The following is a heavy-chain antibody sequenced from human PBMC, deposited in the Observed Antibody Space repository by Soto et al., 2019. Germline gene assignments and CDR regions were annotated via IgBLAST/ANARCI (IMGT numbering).Heavy chain of an antibody. Sequence: SETLSLTCTVSGGSVSSGSYYWSWIRQPPGKGLEWIGYIYYSGSTNYNPSLKSRVTISVDTSKNQFSLKLSSVTAADTAVYYCARLEGGSYADYWGQGTLVTVST. CDR3: ARLEGGSYADY. J-gene: IGHJ4*02. CDR1: GGSVSSGSYY. D-gene: IGHD1-26*01. CDR2: IYYSGST. V-gene: IGHV4-61*01.